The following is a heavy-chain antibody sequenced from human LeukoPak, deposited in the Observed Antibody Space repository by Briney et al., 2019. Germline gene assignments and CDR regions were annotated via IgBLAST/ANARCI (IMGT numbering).Heavy chain of an antibody. CDR3: ARANYYDSSGYSRGAFDI. D-gene: IGHD3-22*01. CDR2: IFYSGGT. Sequence: SETLSLTCTVSGGSISGYYWDWIRQTPGKGLEWIGNIFYSGGTNYNPSLKSRVTLSLDTSKSQFSLKLSSVTAADTAVYYCARANYYDSSGYSRGAFDIWGQGTMVTVSS. J-gene: IGHJ3*02. CDR1: GGSISGYY. V-gene: IGHV4-59*01.